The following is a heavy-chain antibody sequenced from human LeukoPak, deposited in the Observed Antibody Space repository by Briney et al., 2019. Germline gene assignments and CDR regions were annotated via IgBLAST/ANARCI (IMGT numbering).Heavy chain of an antibody. CDR1: GFTFSSYS. J-gene: IGHJ5*02. CDR2: ISSSSSYI. Sequence: GGSLRLSCSASGFTFSSYSMNWVRQAPGKGLEWVSSISSSSSYIYYADSVKGRFTISRDNAKNSLYLQMNSLRAEDTAVYYCARDRAPVVPAAMWFDPWGQGTLVTVSS. V-gene: IGHV3-21*01. D-gene: IGHD2-2*01. CDR3: ARDRAPVVPAAMWFDP.